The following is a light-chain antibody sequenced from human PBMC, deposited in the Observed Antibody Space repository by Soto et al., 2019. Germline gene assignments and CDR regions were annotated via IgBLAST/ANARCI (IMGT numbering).Light chain of an antibody. J-gene: IGKJ4*01. V-gene: IGKV1-39*01. Sequence: DIQMTQSPSSLSASVGDRVTITCRASQSISSYLNWYQQKPGKAPKVLISGASSLQSGVPFRFSGSGSGTDFTLTISSLQFEDFASYYCQQSHSTPLTFVGGTKVEIK. CDR2: GAS. CDR3: QQSHSTPLT. CDR1: QSISSY.